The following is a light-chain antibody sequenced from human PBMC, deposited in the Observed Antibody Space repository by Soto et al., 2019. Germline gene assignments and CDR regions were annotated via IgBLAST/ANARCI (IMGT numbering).Light chain of an antibody. CDR2: GAS. CDR1: QSVSSN. Sequence: EIVMTQSPATLSVSPGERVTLSCRARQSVSSNLAWYQQKPGQAPRLLIYGASRRATGFPARFSGSGSGTEVSLTISSLQSEDFAVYYGQQYNNWPATFGQGTKVEI. V-gene: IGKV3-15*01. CDR3: QQYNNWPAT. J-gene: IGKJ1*01.